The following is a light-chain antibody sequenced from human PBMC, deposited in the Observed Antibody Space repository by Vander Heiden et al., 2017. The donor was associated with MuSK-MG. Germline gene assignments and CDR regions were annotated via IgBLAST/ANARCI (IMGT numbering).Light chain of an antibody. CDR2: EDS. CDR1: NIGSKS. CDR3: QVWDTSSEHEV. Sequence: SDVLSQPASVGVAPGQTARITCGGNNIGSKSVHWYQKKPGQAPVLFDGEDSDRPSGIPERFTCSNAGNKGTPILLRVEAGDEGDYYGQVWDTSSEHEVFGSGTRVTVL. V-gene: IGLV3-21*02. J-gene: IGLJ1*01.